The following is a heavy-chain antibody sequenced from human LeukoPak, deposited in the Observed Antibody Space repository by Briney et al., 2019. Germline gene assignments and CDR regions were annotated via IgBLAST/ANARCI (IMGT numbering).Heavy chain of an antibody. J-gene: IGHJ5*02. V-gene: IGHV1-18*01. D-gene: IGHD2-2*01. CDR3: ARSASSTSSTARWFDP. CDR2: INPYNGNT. Sequence: ASVKVSCKASGYIFTSYGISWVRQAPGQGLEWMGWINPYNGNTNYAQKLQGRVTMTTDTSTSTAYMELRSLRSEDTAVYYCARSASSTSSTARWFDPWGQGTLVTVSS. CDR1: GYIFTSYG.